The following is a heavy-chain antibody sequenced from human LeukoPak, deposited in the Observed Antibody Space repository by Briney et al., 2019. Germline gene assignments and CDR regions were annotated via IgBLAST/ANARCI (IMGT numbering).Heavy chain of an antibody. D-gene: IGHD5-18*01. J-gene: IGHJ6*03. CDR2: IYYTGTT. CDR3: ARVQTAMVISYYYYYMDV. V-gene: IGHV4-59*01. Sequence: SETLSLTCTVSGGSINSYYWSWIRQPPGKGLEGIGYIYYTGTTNYNPSLKSRVTISLDTSKNQFSLKLTSVTAADTAVYYCARVQTAMVISYYYYYMDVWGKGTTVTVSS. CDR1: GGSINSYY.